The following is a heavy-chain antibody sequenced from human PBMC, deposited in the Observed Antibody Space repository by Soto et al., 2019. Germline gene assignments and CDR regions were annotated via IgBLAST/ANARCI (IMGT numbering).Heavy chain of an antibody. CDR3: AKKLATAAANFGLVDY. CDR2: ISYNGGTT. V-gene: IGHV3-23*01. Sequence: EVQLLESGGGLVQPGGSLRLSCAASGFTFSNFAMSWVRQAPGKGLEWVSSISYNGGTTYFADSVKGRFTISRDNFKNTLHLQMNSLRAEDTAIYFCAKKLATAAANFGLVDYWGQGTLVTVSS. J-gene: IGHJ4*02. D-gene: IGHD6-13*01. CDR1: GFTFSNFA.